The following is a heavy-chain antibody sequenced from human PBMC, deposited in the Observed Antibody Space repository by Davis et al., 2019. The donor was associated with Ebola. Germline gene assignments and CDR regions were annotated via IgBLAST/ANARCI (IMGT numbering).Heavy chain of an antibody. Sequence: SETLSLTCTVSGGSISSSGHYWGWIRQPPGKGLEWIGSVYYSGSTYYNPSLKSRVTISVDTSKNQFSLKLSSVTAADTAVYYCARRYYYDSSGYQTWGQGTLVTVSS. D-gene: IGHD3-22*01. CDR2: VYYSGST. CDR1: GGSISSSGHY. V-gene: IGHV4-39*01. CDR3: ARRYYYDSSGYQT. J-gene: IGHJ5*02.